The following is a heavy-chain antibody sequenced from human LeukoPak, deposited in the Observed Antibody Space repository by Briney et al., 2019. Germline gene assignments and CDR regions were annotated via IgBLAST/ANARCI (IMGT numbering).Heavy chain of an antibody. Sequence: SETLSLTCTVSCYSISSGYYWGWIRQPPGKGLEWVGSIYHSGSTYYNPSLKSRVTISVDTSKNQFSLKLSSVTAADTAVYYCARAAGNYYDSSGYWDYWGQGTLVTVSS. CDR3: ARAAGNYYDSSGYWDY. V-gene: IGHV4-38-2*02. J-gene: IGHJ4*02. D-gene: IGHD3-22*01. CDR2: IYHSGST. CDR1: CYSISSGYY.